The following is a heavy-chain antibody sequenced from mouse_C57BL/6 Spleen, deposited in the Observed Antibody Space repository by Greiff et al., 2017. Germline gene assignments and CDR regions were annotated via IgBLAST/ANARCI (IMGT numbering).Heavy chain of an antibody. CDR1: GYTFTSYW. V-gene: IGHV1-72*01. Sequence: QVQLQQSGAELVKPGASVKLSCKASGYTFTSYWMHWVNQRPGRGLDWIGRIDPNSGGTKYTEKFKSKATLTVDKPSSTAYMQLRSLTAEDSAVYDGATYYGEGFAYWGQGTLVTVSA. D-gene: IGHD1-1*02. CDR2: IDPNSGGT. J-gene: IGHJ3*01. CDR3: ATYYGEGFAY.